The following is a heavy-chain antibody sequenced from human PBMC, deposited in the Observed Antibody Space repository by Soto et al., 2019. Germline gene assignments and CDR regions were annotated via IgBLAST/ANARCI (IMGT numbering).Heavy chain of an antibody. J-gene: IGHJ4*02. CDR2: SISLFGTA. D-gene: IGHD6-19*01. V-gene: IGHV1-69*01. CDR1: GGTFSTYD. Sequence: QVQLEQSGGEVKQPGSSVRVSCKTSGGTFSTYDINWVRQAPGQGLEWMGASISLFGTADYSQKFQGRVTITADESTSTAYMELSSLRFDDTAVYFCARPKGTYSSGYYYFDFWGQGTLVTVSS. CDR3: ARPKGTYSSGYYYFDF.